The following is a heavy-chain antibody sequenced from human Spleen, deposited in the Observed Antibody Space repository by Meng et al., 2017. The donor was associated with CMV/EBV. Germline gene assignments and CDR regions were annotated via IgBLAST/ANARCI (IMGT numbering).Heavy chain of an antibody. V-gene: IGHV3-30*04. CDR3: ARAGDTVEVSDPLRDNYYYYGMDL. CDR1: GFTSSPYA. Sequence: GGSLRLSCKASGFTSSPYAVHWLRQAPGKGLEWVALIAFDGRTKYNTDSTKGRFTISRDSSKNTVYLHMNSLRGDDTAVYYCARAGDTVEVSDPLRDNYYYYGMDLWGQGTTVTVSS. D-gene: IGHD2-15*01. J-gene: IGHJ6*02. CDR2: IAFDGRTK.